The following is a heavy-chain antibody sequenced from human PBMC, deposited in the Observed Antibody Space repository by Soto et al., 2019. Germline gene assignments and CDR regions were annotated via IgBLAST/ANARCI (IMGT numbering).Heavy chain of an antibody. Sequence: SETLSLTCTVSGGSIGSNSYYWGWIRQPPGKGLEWMGSIYYNGETYFQPSLKSRVTISVDTSKSQFSLQLTSVTAADTAFYYCARGPDEAVFLVPAATHSGRSWGPGILVP. CDR1: GGSIGSNSYY. D-gene: IGHD2-2*01. V-gene: IGHV4-39*01. J-gene: IGHJ5*02. CDR3: ARGPDEAVFLVPAATHSGRS. CDR2: IYYNGET.